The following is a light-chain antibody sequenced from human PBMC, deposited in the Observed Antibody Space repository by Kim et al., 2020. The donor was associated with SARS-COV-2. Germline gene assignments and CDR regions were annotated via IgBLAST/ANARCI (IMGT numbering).Light chain of an antibody. J-gene: IGKJ1*01. CDR3: QQYNNWRT. CDR1: QGVSSN. CDR2: AAS. Sequence: LSVSPGERATLSCRASQGVSSNLAWYQQKPGQAPRLLIYAASTRATGIPARFSGGGSGTEFTLTISSLQSEDFAVYYCQQYNNWRTFGQGTKVDIK. V-gene: IGKV3D-15*01.